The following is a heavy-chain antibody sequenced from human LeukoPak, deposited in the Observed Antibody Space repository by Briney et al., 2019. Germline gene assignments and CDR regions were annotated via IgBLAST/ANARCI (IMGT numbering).Heavy chain of an antibody. V-gene: IGHV4-59*12. D-gene: IGHD3-9*01. J-gene: IGHJ3*02. Sequence: PSETLSLTCTVSGGSISSYYWSWIRQPPGKGLEWIGYIYYSGSTNYNPSLKSRVTMSVDTSKNQFSLKLSSVTAADTAVYYCARDVVYYYDILTYAFDIWGQGTMVTVSS. CDR1: GGSISSYY. CDR2: IYYSGST. CDR3: ARDVVYYYDILTYAFDI.